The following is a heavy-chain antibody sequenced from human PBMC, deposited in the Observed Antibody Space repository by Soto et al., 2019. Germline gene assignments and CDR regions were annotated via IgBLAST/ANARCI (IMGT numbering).Heavy chain of an antibody. Sequence: QVQLVESGGGVVQPGRSLRLSCAASGFTFSSYGMHWVRQAPGKGLEWVAVISYDGSNKYYADSVKGRFTISRDNSKNTLYLQMNSLRAEDTAVYYCAKEKAPPYSSGWYFDLWGQGTMVTVSS. CDR1: GFTFSSYG. CDR3: AKEKAPPYSSGWYFDL. J-gene: IGHJ3*01. D-gene: IGHD6-19*01. V-gene: IGHV3-30*18. CDR2: ISYDGSNK.